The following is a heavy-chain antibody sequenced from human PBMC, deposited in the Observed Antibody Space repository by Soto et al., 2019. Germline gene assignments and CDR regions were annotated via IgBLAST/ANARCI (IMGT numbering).Heavy chain of an antibody. V-gene: IGHV4-59*01. D-gene: IGHD2-8*01. Sequence: SETLSLTCTVSGGSISSYYWSWIRQPPGKGLEWIGYIYYSGGTNYNPSLKSRVTISVDTSKNQFSLKLSSVTAADTAVYYCARAKGYCTNGVCYYYGMDVWGQGTTVTVSS. CDR1: GGSISSYY. J-gene: IGHJ6*02. CDR3: ARAKGYCTNGVCYYYGMDV. CDR2: IYYSGGT.